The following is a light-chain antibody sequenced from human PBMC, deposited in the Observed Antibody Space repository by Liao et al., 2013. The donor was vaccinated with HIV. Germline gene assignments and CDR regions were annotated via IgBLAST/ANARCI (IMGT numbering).Light chain of an antibody. J-gene: IGLJ3*02. Sequence: SYVLTQPPSVSVAPRKTARITCEGNNIGTKSVHWYQQKPGQAPVLVIYYDNDRPSGIPDRFSGFTSENTATLTISRVEAGDEADYYCQVWDTSTEVFGGGTKLTVL. V-gene: IGLV3-21*04. CDR3: QVWDTSTEV. CDR1: NIGTKS. CDR2: YDN.